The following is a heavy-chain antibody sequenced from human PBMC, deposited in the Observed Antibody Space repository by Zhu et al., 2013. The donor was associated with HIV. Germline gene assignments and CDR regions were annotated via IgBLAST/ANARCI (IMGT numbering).Heavy chain of an antibody. Sequence: QVQLVQSGAEVKNPGASVRISCKTSGYIFAAYYIHWVRQAPGQGLEWMGWINTNAGGTTSVQRFQGRITMTRETSSNTVYMELSSLTSDDTAIYFCARVFGTSGHFDYWGQGTLLTVSS. CDR2: INTNAGGT. D-gene: IGHD3-10*02. J-gene: IGHJ4*02. CDR3: ARVFGTSGHFDY. CDR1: GYIFAAYY. V-gene: IGHV1-2*02.